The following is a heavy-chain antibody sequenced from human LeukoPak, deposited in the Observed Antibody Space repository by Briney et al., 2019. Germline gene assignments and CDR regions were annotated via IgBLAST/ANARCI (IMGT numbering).Heavy chain of an antibody. D-gene: IGHD3-10*01. CDR3: ARDLGYYGSGAYFDY. CDR1: GGSISSYY. CDR2: IYYSGST. Sequence: SETLSLTCTVSGGSISSYYWSWIRQPPGKGLEWIGYIYYSGSTNYNPSLKSRVTISVDTSKNQFSLKLSSVTAADTAVYYCARDLGYYGSGAYFDYWGQGTLATVSS. V-gene: IGHV4-59*01. J-gene: IGHJ4*02.